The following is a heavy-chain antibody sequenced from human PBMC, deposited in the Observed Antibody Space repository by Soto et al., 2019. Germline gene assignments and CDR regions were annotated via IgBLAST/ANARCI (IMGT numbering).Heavy chain of an antibody. V-gene: IGHV1-18*01. CDR2: ISAYNGNT. CDR3: ARDLIFCSSTSCYAPHDAFDI. Sequence: ASVKVSCKASGYTFTSYGISWVRQAPGQGLEWMGWISAYNGNTNYAQKLQGRVTMTTDTSTSTAYMELRSLRFDDTAVYYCARDLIFCSSTSCYAPHDAFDIWGQGTMVTVSS. J-gene: IGHJ3*02. CDR1: GYTFTSYG. D-gene: IGHD2-2*01.